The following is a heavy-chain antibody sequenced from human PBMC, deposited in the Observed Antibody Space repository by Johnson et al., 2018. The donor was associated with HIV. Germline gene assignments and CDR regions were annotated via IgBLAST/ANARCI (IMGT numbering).Heavy chain of an antibody. CDR1: GFTFNSYW. CDR3: AKDPVSVPASTLDAFDI. V-gene: IGHV3-7*03. D-gene: IGHD2-2*01. Sequence: VQLVESGGGLVQPGGSLRLSCAASGFTFNSYWMSWVRQAPGKGLEWVANIKQDGSEKYSVDSVKGRFTISRDNAKNTLYLQMHSLRAEDTAIYYCAKDPVSVPASTLDAFDILGQGTIVTVSS. CDR2: IKQDGSEK. J-gene: IGHJ3*02.